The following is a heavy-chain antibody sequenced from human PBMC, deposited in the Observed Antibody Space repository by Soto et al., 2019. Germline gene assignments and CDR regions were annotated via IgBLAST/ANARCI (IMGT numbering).Heavy chain of an antibody. V-gene: IGHV3-11*05. CDR2: ISSSSSYT. D-gene: IGHD6-19*01. CDR1: GFTFSDYY. CDR3: ARALALAAGYYFDY. J-gene: IGHJ4*02. Sequence: PGGSLRLSCAASGFTFSDYYMSWIRQAPGKGLEWVSYISSSSSYTNYADSVMGRFTISRDNAKNSLYLQMNSLRAEDTAVYYCARALALAAGYYFDYWGQGALVTVSS.